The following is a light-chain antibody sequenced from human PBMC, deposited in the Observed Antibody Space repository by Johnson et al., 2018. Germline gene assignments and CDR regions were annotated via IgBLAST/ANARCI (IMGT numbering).Light chain of an antibody. CDR3: GTWDSSLSAGNV. CDR2: ENN. CDR1: SSNIGNNY. V-gene: IGLV1-51*02. J-gene: IGLJ1*01. Sequence: HSVLTQPPSVSAAPGQKVTISCSGSSSNIGNNYVSWYQQLPGTAPKLLIYENNKRPSGIPYRFSGSKSGTSATLGITGLQTGDEADYYCGTWDSSLSAGNVVGTGSKVTVL.